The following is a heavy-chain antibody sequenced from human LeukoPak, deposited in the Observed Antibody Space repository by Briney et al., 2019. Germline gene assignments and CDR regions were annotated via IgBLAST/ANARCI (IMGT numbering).Heavy chain of an antibody. CDR1: GGSISNYY. J-gene: IGHJ3*02. Sequence: PSETLSLTCTVSGGSISNYYWNWIRQPPGKGPEWIGYIYYSGSTNYNPSLKSRVTISLDMSKNQFSLKLSSVTAADTAVYYCAREIAVAGSAFDIWGQGTMVAVSS. D-gene: IGHD6-19*01. CDR2: IYYSGST. CDR3: AREIAVAGSAFDI. V-gene: IGHV4-59*12.